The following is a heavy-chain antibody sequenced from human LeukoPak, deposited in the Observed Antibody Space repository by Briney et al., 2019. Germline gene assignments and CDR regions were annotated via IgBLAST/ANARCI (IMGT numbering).Heavy chain of an antibody. Sequence: GGSLRLSCAASGFTFSRYWMHWVRQAPGKGLVWVSRINSDGSSTSYADSVKGRFTISRDNAKITLYLQMNSLRAEDTAVYYCARDDGSGWYGYWGQGTLVTVSS. J-gene: IGHJ4*02. CDR1: GFTFSRYW. CDR2: INSDGSST. D-gene: IGHD6-19*01. CDR3: ARDDGSGWYGY. V-gene: IGHV3-74*01.